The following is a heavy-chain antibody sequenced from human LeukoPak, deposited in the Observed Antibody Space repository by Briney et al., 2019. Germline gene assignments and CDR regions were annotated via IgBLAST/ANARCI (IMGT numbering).Heavy chain of an antibody. Sequence: GGSPRLSCAASGFTFSSYAMSWVRQAPGKGLEWVSAISGSGGSTYYADSVKGRFTISRDNSKNTLYLQMNSLRAEDTAVYYCAKEMLRGGRHTIFGVVITPNWFDPWGQGTLVTVSS. CDR2: ISGSGGST. D-gene: IGHD3-3*01. V-gene: IGHV3-23*01. CDR1: GFTFSSYA. CDR3: AKEMLRGGRHTIFGVVITPNWFDP. J-gene: IGHJ5*02.